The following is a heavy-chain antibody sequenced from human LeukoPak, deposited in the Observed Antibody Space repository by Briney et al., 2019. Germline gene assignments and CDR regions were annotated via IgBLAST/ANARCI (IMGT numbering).Heavy chain of an antibody. CDR3: ATWGYSSGWFT. D-gene: IGHD6-19*01. CDR1: GYTFTDYY. Sequence: ASVKASCKVSGYTFTDYYMHWVQQAPGKGLEWMGLVDPEDGETIYAEKFQVRVTITADTSTDTAYMELSSLRSEDTAVYYCATWGYSSGWFTWGQGTLVTVSS. CDR2: VDPEDGET. V-gene: IGHV1-69-2*01. J-gene: IGHJ5*02.